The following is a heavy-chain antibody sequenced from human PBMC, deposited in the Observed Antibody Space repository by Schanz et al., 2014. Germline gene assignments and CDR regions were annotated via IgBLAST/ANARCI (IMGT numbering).Heavy chain of an antibody. CDR1: GFTFGDYA. CDR3: VRDSFFAFDY. V-gene: IGHV3-23*01. Sequence: EVQLLESGGGLVQPGGSLRLSCAASGFTFGDYAMTWVRQAPGKGLEWVSAINTGVNTYYADSVRGRFTMSRDNSKNTLYLQMNSLRAGDAAVYYCVRDSFFAFDYWGQGTLVTVSS. CDR2: INTGVNT. J-gene: IGHJ4*02. D-gene: IGHD3-3*01.